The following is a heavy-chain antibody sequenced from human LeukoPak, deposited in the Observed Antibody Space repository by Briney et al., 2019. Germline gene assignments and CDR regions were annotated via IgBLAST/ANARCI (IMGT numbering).Heavy chain of an antibody. CDR3: ARDSEQQSYAFDI. CDR1: GFTFSSYS. D-gene: IGHD1-26*01. J-gene: IGHJ3*02. Sequence: GGSLRLSCAASGFTFSSYSMNWVRQAPGKGLESVSSISSSSSYIYYADSVKGRFTISRDNAKNSVSLQMNSLRAEDTAVYYCARDSEQQSYAFDIWGQGTMVIVSS. CDR2: ISSSSSYI. V-gene: IGHV3-21*01.